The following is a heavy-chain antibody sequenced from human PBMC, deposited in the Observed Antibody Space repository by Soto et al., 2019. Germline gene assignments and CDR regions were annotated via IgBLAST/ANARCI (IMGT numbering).Heavy chain of an antibody. J-gene: IGHJ4*02. Sequence: QVQLVQSGAEVKKPGASVKVSCKASGYTFTSYDINWVRQAPGQGLEWMGWMNPNSGNTGYAQKFRGSVTMTRNTSISTAYMELSGLRPEDTAVYYCARGPGYIAEGGSGWGQGTLVTVSS. D-gene: IGHD6-13*01. CDR3: ARGPGYIAEGGSG. CDR1: GYTFTSYD. CDR2: MNPNSGNT. V-gene: IGHV1-8*01.